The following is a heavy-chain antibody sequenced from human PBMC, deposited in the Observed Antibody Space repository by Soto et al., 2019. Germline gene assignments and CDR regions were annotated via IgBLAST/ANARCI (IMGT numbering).Heavy chain of an antibody. J-gene: IGHJ5*02. V-gene: IGHV3-74*01. Sequence: EVQLVESGGGLVQPGGSLRLSCAASGFTFSSYWMHWVRQAPGKGLVWVSRIKTDGSGTYYADSVKGRLTISRDNAKNPWDLQMNILRVEVTAVYYCARGDGDPDDGNGYLGRPWGPGTLVTVSS. CDR2: IKTDGSGT. CDR3: ARGDGDPDDGNGYLGRP. D-gene: IGHD5-18*01. CDR1: GFTFSSYW.